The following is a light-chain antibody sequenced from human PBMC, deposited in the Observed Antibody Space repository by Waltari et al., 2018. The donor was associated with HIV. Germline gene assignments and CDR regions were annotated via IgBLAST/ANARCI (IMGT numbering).Light chain of an antibody. Sequence: QSVLAQPPSVSAAPGQRVTISCSGSSSNIGYYAVNWYQEIPGKAPKLLIYHDDLKPTGVSDRFSSSKSGTSASLAISDLQFDDAGIYYCAGWDDSLNGGVFGRGTKLTVL. J-gene: IGLJ3*02. CDR1: SSNIGYYA. V-gene: IGLV1-36*01. CDR3: AGWDDSLNGGV. CDR2: HDD.